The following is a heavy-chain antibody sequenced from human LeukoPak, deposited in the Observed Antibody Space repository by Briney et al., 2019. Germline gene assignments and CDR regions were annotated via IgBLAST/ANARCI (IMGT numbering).Heavy chain of an antibody. CDR3: ARRLTQYDCFDP. J-gene: IGHJ5*02. CDR2: TYYRSTWYN. V-gene: IGHV6-1*01. Sequence: SQTLSLTCAISGDIVSNNIVTWNWITQSPSRGLEWLGRTYYRSTWYNDYAVSVRGRITVNPDTSKNQFSLHLNSVTPEDTAVYYCARRLTQYDCFDPWGQGILVTVSS. CDR1: GDIVSNNIVT. D-gene: IGHD2-2*01.